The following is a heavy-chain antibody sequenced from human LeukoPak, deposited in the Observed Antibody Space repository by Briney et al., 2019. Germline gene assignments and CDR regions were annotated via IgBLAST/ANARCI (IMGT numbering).Heavy chain of an antibody. CDR1: GGSFSGYY. D-gene: IGHD3-22*01. CDR2: INHSGST. CDR3: ARHFLGRITMISRGAFDI. V-gene: IGHV4-34*01. J-gene: IGHJ3*02. Sequence: SETLSLTCAVYGGSFSGYYWSWIRQPPGKGLEWIGEINHSGSTNYNPSLKSRVTISVDTSKNQFSLQLSSVTAADTAVYYCARHFLGRITMISRGAFDIWGQGTMVTVSS.